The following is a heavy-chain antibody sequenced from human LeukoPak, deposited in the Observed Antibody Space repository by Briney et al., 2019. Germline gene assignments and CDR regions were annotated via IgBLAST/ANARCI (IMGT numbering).Heavy chain of an antibody. D-gene: IGHD5-12*01. J-gene: IGHJ5*02. CDR3: ARVGYSGYDFGWFDP. V-gene: IGHV1-2*02. CDR2: INPNSGGT. Sequence: ASVKVSCKASGYAFTGYYMHRVRQAPGQGLEWMGWINPNSGGTNYAQKFQGRVTMSRDTSFSTAYMELSRLRYDDTAVYYCARVGYSGYDFGWFDPWGQGTVVTVSS. CDR1: GYAFTGYY.